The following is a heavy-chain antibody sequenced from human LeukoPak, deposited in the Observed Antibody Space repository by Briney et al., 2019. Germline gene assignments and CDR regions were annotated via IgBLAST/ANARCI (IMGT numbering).Heavy chain of an antibody. V-gene: IGHV4-59*12. D-gene: IGHD6-13*01. Sequence: SDTLSLICTVSGGSISSYYWSWIRQPPGKGLEWIGCIYYSWSTNYNPSLKSRVTRSVDTSKNQCSLKLSAVTAADTALYYGARVGSSWTRDYYFDYWGQGTLVTVSS. CDR2: IYYSWST. CDR1: GGSISSYY. J-gene: IGHJ4*02. CDR3: ARVGSSWTRDYYFDY.